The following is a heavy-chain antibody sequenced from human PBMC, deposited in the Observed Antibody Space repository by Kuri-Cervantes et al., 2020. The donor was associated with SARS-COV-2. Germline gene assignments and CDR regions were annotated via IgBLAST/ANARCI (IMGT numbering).Heavy chain of an antibody. Sequence: GGSLRLSCAASGFTVSSNYMSWVRQAPGKGLEWVSVIYSGGSTYYADSGKGRFTISRDNSKNTLYLQMNSLRAEDTAVYYCARVRATVPNYYYYYYMDVWGKGTTVTVSS. J-gene: IGHJ6*03. D-gene: IGHD4-11*01. CDR2: IYSGGST. V-gene: IGHV3-53*01. CDR3: ARVRATVPNYYYYYYMDV. CDR1: GFTVSSNY.